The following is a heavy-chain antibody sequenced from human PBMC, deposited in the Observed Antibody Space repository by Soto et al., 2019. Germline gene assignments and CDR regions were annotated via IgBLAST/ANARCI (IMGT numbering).Heavy chain of an antibody. CDR3: TTDGQYYDILTGYYLARIMDV. Sequence: PGGSLRLSCAASGFTFSNAWMNWVRQAPGKGLEWVGRIKSKTDGGTTDYAAPVKGRFTISRDDSKNTLYLQMNSLKTEDTAVYYRTTDGQYYDILTGYYLARIMDVWGQGTTVTVSS. V-gene: IGHV3-15*07. D-gene: IGHD3-9*01. CDR2: IKSKTDGGTT. J-gene: IGHJ6*02. CDR1: GFTFSNAW.